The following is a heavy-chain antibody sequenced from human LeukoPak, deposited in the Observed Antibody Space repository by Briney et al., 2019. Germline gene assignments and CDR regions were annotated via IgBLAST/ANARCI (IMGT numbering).Heavy chain of an antibody. CDR2: IYYCGST. CDR3: ARSHQRGGDSSGYYIATFDY. CDR1: GGSISSYY. D-gene: IGHD3-22*01. J-gene: IGHJ4*02. Sequence: SETLSLPCTVSGGSISSYYWSWIRQPPGEGLEWIGYIYYCGSTNYNPSLKSRVTISVDTSKNQFSLKLSSVTAADTAVYYCARSHQRGGDSSGYYIATFDYWGQGTLVTVSS. V-gene: IGHV4-59*01.